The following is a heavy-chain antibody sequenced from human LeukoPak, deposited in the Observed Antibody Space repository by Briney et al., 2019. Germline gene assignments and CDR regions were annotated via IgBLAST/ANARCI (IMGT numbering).Heavy chain of an antibody. CDR1: GFTFSSYS. CDR3: ARAETTGMIVPPEDY. D-gene: IGHD3-22*01. V-gene: IGHV3-21*01. J-gene: IGHJ4*02. Sequence: NSGGSLRLSCAASGFTFSSYSMNWVRQAPGKGLEWVSSISSSSSYIYYADSVKGRFTISRDNAKNSLYLQMNSLRAEDTAVYYCARAETTGMIVPPEDYWGQGTLVTVSS. CDR2: ISSSSSYI.